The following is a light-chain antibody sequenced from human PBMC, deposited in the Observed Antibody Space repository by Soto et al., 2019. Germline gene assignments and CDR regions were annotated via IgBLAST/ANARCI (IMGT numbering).Light chain of an antibody. CDR2: EVR. CDR1: ASDVGAYNY. V-gene: IGLV2-14*01. J-gene: IGLJ1*01. CDR3: ASYATSDTFV. Sequence: QSALTQPASVSGSPGQSITISCTGTASDVGAYNYVSWYQHHPGKAPKLMVYEVRNRPSGVSNRFSGSKSVNTAPLTISGLQPEDEADYYCASYATSDTFVFGTGTKVTVL.